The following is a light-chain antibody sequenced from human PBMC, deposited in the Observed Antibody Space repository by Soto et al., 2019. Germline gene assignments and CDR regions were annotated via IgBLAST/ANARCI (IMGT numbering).Light chain of an antibody. V-gene: IGKV1-9*01. CDR2: AAS. CDR1: QGINTF. J-gene: IGKJ5*01. Sequence: DIQITQSPSSLSSSVVDRVTITCQASQGINTFLAWYQQKAGKAPKLLIYAASTLQSGVPSRFSGSGSGTDFTLTISSLQSEDFATYYCQQLNSYPITFGQGTRLEI. CDR3: QQLNSYPIT.